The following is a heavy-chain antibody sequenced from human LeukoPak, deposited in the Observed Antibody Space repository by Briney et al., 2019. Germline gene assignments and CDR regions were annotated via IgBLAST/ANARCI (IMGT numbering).Heavy chain of an antibody. J-gene: IGHJ4*02. CDR2: VSGSGDRM. CDR1: GFTSSSYA. CDR3: AKAAAAPGFDF. Sequence: GGSLRLSCAASGFTSSSYALNWVRQAPGKGLEWLATVSGSGDRMYHADSVKGRFTISRDNSKNTIYLQMNSLRAEDTALYYCAKAAAAPGFDFWGQGTLVTVSS. D-gene: IGHD6-13*01. V-gene: IGHV3-23*01.